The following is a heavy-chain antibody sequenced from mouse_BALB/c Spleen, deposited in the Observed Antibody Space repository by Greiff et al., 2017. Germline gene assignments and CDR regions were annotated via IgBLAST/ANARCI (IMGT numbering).Heavy chain of an antibody. CDR3: ARHYYGSSYRGLDY. CDR2: ISSGGSYT. D-gene: IGHD1-1*01. CDR1: GFTFSSYG. J-gene: IGHJ2*01. V-gene: IGHV5-6*01. Sequence: EVQRVESGGDLVKPGGSLKLSCAASGFTFSSYGMSWVRQTPDKRLEWVATISSGGSYTYYPDSVKGRFTISRDNAKNTLYLQMSSLKSEDTAMYYCARHYYGSSYRGLDYWGQGTTLTVSS.